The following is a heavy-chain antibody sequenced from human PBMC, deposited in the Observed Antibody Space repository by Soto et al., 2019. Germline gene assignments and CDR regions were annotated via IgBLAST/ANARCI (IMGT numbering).Heavy chain of an antibody. CDR3: ARGISSWYVMGVDV. D-gene: IGHD6-13*01. J-gene: IGHJ6*02. V-gene: IGHV1-2*04. CDR2: INPNSGGA. CDR1: GYSFTAFY. Sequence: ASVKVSCKASGYSFTAFYIHWVRQAPGQGLEWMGWINPNSGGANYAHNFQGWVTMTRDTSISTAYMEVSRLRSDDTAVYYCARGISSWYVMGVDVWGQGTTVTVSS.